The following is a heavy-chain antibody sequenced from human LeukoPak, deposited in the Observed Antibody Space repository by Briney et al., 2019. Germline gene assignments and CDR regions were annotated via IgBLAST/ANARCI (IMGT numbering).Heavy chain of an antibody. J-gene: IGHJ2*01. CDR2: IYYSGNT. V-gene: IGHV4-59*01. D-gene: IGHD3-22*01. CDR1: GGSISSYY. Sequence: PSETLSLTCTVSGGSISSYYWSWLRQPPGQGLEWIGYIYYSGNTNYNPSLKSRVSISIDTSKNQFSLQLSSVTAADTAVYYCARDRDSSGLRDFDLWGRGTLVTVSA. CDR3: ARDRDSSGLRDFDL.